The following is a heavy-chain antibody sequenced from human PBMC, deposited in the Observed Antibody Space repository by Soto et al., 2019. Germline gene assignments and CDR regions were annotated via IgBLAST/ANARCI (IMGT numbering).Heavy chain of an antibody. D-gene: IGHD3-3*01. CDR2: IYYSGST. CDR3: ARVANYDFWSGSRLFDY. J-gene: IGHJ4*02. CDR1: GGSISSGGYY. Sequence: SETLSLTCTVSGGSISSGGYYWSWIRQHPGKGLEWIGYIYYSGSTYYNPSLKSRVTISVDTSKNQFSLKLSSVTAADTAVYYCARVANYDFWSGSRLFDYWGQGTLVTVSS. V-gene: IGHV4-31*03.